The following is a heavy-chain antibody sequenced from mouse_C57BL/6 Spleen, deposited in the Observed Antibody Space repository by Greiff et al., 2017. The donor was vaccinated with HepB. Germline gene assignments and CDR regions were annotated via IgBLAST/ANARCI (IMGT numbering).Heavy chain of an antibody. J-gene: IGHJ3*01. CDR1: GYSFTGYY. CDR2: INPSTGGT. V-gene: IGHV1-42*01. Sequence: EVQLQQSGPELVKPGASVKISCKASGYSFTGYYMNWVKQSPEKSLEWIGEINPSTGGTTYNQKFKAKATVTVDKSSSTAYMQLKSLTSEDSAVYYCARSGGSAAWFAYWGQGTLVTVSA. CDR3: ARSGGSAAWFAY. D-gene: IGHD3-1*01.